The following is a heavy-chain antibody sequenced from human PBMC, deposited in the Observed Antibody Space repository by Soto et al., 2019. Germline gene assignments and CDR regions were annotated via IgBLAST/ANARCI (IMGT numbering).Heavy chain of an antibody. CDR3: ARGGGGGGAVLVY. Sequence: QVQLVQSGAEVKKPGSSVKVSCKASGGTFSSYAISWVRQAPGQGLEWMGGIIPIFGTANYAQKFQGRVTITADESRRTACRGGGGRRWGDAAVYYCARGGGGGGAVLVYGGQGTLVTVSS. J-gene: IGHJ4*02. CDR2: IIPIFGTA. CDR1: GGTFSSYA. V-gene: IGHV1-69*01. D-gene: IGHD2-8*02.